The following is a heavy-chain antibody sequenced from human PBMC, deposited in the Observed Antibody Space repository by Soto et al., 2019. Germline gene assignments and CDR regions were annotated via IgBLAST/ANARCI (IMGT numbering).Heavy chain of an antibody. V-gene: IGHV1-18*01. CDR2: ISTYNGNP. D-gene: IGHD6-6*01. J-gene: IGHJ3*02. CDR3: ARAPLYSTSPKSAFDI. Sequence: QVQLVQSGPEVTKPGASVKVSCKASGYTFSSYGISWVRQAPGQGLEWMGWISTYNGNPNYAQKFQGRVTMTTDTSTSTAYMELRSLRSADTAVFYCARAPLYSTSPKSAFDIWGQGTVVTVSS. CDR1: GYTFSSYG.